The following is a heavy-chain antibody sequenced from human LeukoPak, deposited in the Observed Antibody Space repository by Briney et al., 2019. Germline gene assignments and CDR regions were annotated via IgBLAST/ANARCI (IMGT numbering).Heavy chain of an antibody. V-gene: IGHV3-48*01. CDR3: ARDLAQQLGPDAFDI. CDR2: ISSSSSTI. D-gene: IGHD6-6*01. CDR1: GFTFSSYS. Sequence: PGGSLRLSCAASGFTFSSYSMNWVRQAPGKGPEWVSYISSSSSTIYYADSVKGRFTISRDNAKNSLYLQMNSLRAEDPAVYYCARDLAQQLGPDAFDIWGQGTMVTVSS. J-gene: IGHJ3*02.